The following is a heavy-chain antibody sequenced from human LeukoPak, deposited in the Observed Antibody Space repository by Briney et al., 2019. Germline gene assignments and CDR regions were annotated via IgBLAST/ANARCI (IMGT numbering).Heavy chain of an antibody. CDR2: ISWNSGSI. V-gene: IGHV3-9*01. Sequence: PGGSLRLSCAASGFTFDDYAMHWVRQAPGKGLEWVSGISWNSGSIGYADSVKGRITISRDDAKRSLYLQMNSLRAEDTALYYCAKGGTVTTNYYFDSWGQGTLVTVSS. CDR3: AKGGTVTTNYYFDS. CDR1: GFTFDDYA. D-gene: IGHD4-17*01. J-gene: IGHJ4*02.